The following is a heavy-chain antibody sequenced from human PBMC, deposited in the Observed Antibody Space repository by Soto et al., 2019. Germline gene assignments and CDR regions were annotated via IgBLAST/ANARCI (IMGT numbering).Heavy chain of an antibody. CDR3: AKILLWVQSDY. V-gene: IGHV3-74*03. CDR2: INTDGTNT. D-gene: IGHD3-16*01. CDR1: GFTFSRYW. Sequence: EVQLVESGGGLVQPGGSLRLSCAVSGFTFSRYWMHWFRQDPGNGLVWVSSINTDGTNTQYADSVRGRFTVSRDNAKNTVYLQMIILRCEDTAVYYCAKILLWVQSDYWGQGTLVFVSS. J-gene: IGHJ4*02.